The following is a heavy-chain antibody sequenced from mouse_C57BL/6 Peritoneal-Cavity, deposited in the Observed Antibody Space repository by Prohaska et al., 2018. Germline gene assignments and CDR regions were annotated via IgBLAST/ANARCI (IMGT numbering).Heavy chain of an antibody. D-gene: IGHD2-4*01. V-gene: IGHV1-53*01. CDR3: SRSNDYGAWFAY. J-gene: IGHJ3*01. CDR1: GYTFTSYW. CDR2: INPSNGGT. Sequence: GTELVKPVASVKLSCKASGYTFTSYWMHWVKQSPGQGLELLGNINPSNGGTTYNEKFKSKATLTVYKSSSTGYMQLSSLTSEDSAVYYCSRSNDYGAWFAYWGQGTLVTVSA.